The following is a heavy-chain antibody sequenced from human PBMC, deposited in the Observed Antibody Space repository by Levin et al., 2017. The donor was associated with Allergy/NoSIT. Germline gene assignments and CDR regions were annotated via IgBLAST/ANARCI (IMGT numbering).Heavy chain of an antibody. J-gene: IGHJ4*02. CDR1: GFTFTSYS. D-gene: IGHD2-2*01. CDR2: ISVSGDTI. Sequence: GESLKISCAASGFTFTSYSVNWLRQTPGRGLEWLSYISVSGDTIYYADSVKGRFTISRDNAENSVYLQLNSLRAEDTALYYCWRVGGGCTGTSCYAEYYFDYWGQGTLVTVSS. V-gene: IGHV3-48*04. CDR3: WRVGGGCTGTSCYAEYYFDY.